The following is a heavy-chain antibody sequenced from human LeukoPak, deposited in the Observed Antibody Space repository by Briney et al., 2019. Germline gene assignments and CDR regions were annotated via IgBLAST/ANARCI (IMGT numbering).Heavy chain of an antibody. CDR2: ISAYNGNT. Sequence: AASVKVSCKASGYTFTSYGISWVRQAPGQGLEWMGWISAYNGNTNYAQKLQGRVTMTTDTSTSTAYMELRSLRSDDTAVYYCARGDTYYYDSSGYYYSLNYFDYWGQGTLVTVSS. CDR3: ARGDTYYYDSSGYYYSLNYFDY. J-gene: IGHJ4*02. D-gene: IGHD3-22*01. CDR1: GYTFTSYG. V-gene: IGHV1-18*01.